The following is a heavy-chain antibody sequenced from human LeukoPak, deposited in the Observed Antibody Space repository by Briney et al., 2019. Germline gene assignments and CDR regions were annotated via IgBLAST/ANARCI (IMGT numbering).Heavy chain of an antibody. V-gene: IGHV3-30*18. CDR1: GFSFSSYG. Sequence: PGGSLRLSCAGSGFSFSSYGMHWVRQAPGKGLEWVAVISNDGSNKAYADSVKGRFTISRDNSKNTLYLQMNSLRAEDTAVYYCAKGDDYFFDYWGQGTLVTVSS. J-gene: IGHJ4*02. CDR3: AKGDDYFFDY. D-gene: IGHD2-21*02. CDR2: ISNDGSNK.